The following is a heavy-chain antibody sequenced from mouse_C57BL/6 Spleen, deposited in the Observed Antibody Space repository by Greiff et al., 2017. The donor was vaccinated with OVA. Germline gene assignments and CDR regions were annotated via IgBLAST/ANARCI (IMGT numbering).Heavy chain of an antibody. D-gene: IGHD1-1*01. V-gene: IGHV5-6*01. CDR3: ARRAYYGSSYYYAMDY. Sequence: EVQGVESGGDLVKPGGSLKLSCAASGFTFSSYGMSWVRQTPDKRLEWVATISSGGSYTYYPDSVKGRFTISRDTAKNTLYLQMSSLKSEDTAMYYCARRAYYGSSYYYAMDYWGQGTSVTVSS. CDR1: GFTFSSYG. CDR2: ISSGGSYT. J-gene: IGHJ4*01.